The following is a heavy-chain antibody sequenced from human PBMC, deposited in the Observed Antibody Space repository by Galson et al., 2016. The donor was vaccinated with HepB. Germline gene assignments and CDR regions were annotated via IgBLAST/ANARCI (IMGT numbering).Heavy chain of an antibody. D-gene: IGHD6-6*01. J-gene: IGHJ4*02. CDR1: GFTLSSHV. V-gene: IGHV3-23*01. Sequence: SLRLSCAASGFTLSSHVMRWVRQAPGKGLDWVSSISAGDGNTHYADSVKGRFTISGDNSKNTLYLQMNSLRAEDTAVYYCAKAPAGSWRTSDHWGQGTLVTVSS. CDR2: ISAGDGNT. CDR3: AKAPAGSWRTSDH.